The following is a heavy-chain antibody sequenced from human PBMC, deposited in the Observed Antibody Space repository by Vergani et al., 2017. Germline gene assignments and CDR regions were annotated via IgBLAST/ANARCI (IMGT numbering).Heavy chain of an antibody. Sequence: QVQLVQSGAEVKKPGSSVKVSCKASGGTFSSYAISWVRQAPGQGLEWMGEIIPIFGTANYAQKFQGRVTITADKSTSTAYMELSSLRSEDTAVYYCAREPYNWNYGRPYYFDYWGQGTLVTVSS. J-gene: IGHJ4*02. CDR1: GGTFSSYA. D-gene: IGHD1-7*01. V-gene: IGHV1-69*06. CDR3: AREPYNWNYGRPYYFDY. CDR2: IIPIFGTA.